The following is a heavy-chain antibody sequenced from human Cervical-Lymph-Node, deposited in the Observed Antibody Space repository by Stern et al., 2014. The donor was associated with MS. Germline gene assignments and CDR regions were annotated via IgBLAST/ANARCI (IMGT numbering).Heavy chain of an antibody. D-gene: IGHD6-6*01. CDR2: INTKTGNP. Sequence: QMQLVQSGSELKKPGASVRVSCRASGYNLTTYAINWVRQVPGQGLEWMGWINTKTGNPTFAQGFTGRFVFSLDTSINTAYLQISSLKAEDSAVYYCATWGAGSSPPLFYWGQGTLVTVSS. CDR1: GYNLTTYA. J-gene: IGHJ4*02. V-gene: IGHV7-4-1*02. CDR3: ATWGAGSSPPLFY.